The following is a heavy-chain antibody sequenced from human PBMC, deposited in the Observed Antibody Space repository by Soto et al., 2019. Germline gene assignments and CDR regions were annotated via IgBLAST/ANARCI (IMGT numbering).Heavy chain of an antibody. Sequence: QVQLVQSGAEVKKPGASVKVSCKASGYTFIAYNMHWVRQAPGQGLEWMGWINLNSGGINYAQKFQGWVTMTRDTSISTAYMEVCRLKSDDTAVYYCARSTETTDAALGYWGQGTLVTVSS. CDR2: INLNSGGI. CDR3: ARSTETTDAALGY. J-gene: IGHJ4*02. V-gene: IGHV1-2*04. CDR1: GYTFIAYN. D-gene: IGHD4-17*01.